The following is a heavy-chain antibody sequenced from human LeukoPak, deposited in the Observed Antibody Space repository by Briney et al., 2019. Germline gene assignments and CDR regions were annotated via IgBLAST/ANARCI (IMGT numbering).Heavy chain of an antibody. Sequence: ASVKVSCKASGYTFTSYAMHWVRQAPGQRLEWMGWINAGNGNTKYSQKFQGRVTITRDTSASTAYMELRSLRSDDTAVYYCARSGRSRSYGDIWGQGTMVTVSS. CDR2: INAGNGNT. D-gene: IGHD3-16*01. CDR1: GYTFTSYA. J-gene: IGHJ3*02. CDR3: ARSGRSRSYGDI. V-gene: IGHV1-3*01.